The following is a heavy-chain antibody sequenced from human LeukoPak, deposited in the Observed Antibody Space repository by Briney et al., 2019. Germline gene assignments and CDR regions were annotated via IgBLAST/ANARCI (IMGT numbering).Heavy chain of an antibody. Sequence: ASVKVSCKASGGTFSSYAISWVRQAPGQGLEWMGGIIPIFGTANYAQKFQGRVTITADESTSTAYMELGSLRSEDTAVYYCASGDCSSTSCHAIGYFSYYYYMDVWGKGTTVTVSS. CDR1: GGTFSSYA. V-gene: IGHV1-69*13. CDR2: IIPIFGTA. CDR3: ASGDCSSTSCHAIGYFSYYYYMDV. J-gene: IGHJ6*03. D-gene: IGHD2-2*01.